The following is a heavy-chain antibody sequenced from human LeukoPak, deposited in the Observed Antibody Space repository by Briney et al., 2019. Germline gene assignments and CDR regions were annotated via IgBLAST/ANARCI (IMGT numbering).Heavy chain of an antibody. J-gene: IGHJ4*02. CDR1: GGSFSGYY. CDR3: ARGQYHSSSWHSTTAVDY. Sequence: SETLSLTCAVYGGSFSGYYWSWIRQPPGKGLEWIGEINHSGSTNYNPSLKSRVTISVDTSKNQFSLKLSSVTAVDTAVYYCARGQYHSSSWHSTTAVDYWGQGTLVTVSS. D-gene: IGHD6-13*01. V-gene: IGHV4-34*01. CDR2: INHSGST.